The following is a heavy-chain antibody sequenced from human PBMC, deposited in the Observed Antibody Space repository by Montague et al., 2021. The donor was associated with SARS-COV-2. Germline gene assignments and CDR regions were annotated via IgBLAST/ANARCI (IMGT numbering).Heavy chain of an antibody. CDR2: IYWDDDK. CDR3: AHKSAMFTASYFDY. D-gene: IGHD5-18*01. J-gene: IGHJ4*02. Sequence: PALVKPTQTLTLTCTFSGFSLSTSGVGVGWIRQPPGKALEWLALIYWDDDKRYNPSLKSRLTITKDTSKNQVVLTMTNVDPVDTATYYCAHKSAMFTASYFDYWGQGTLVTVSS. CDR1: GFSLSTSGVG. V-gene: IGHV2-5*02.